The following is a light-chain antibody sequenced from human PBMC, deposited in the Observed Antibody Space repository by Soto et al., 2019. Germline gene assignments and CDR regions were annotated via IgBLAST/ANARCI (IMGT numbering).Light chain of an antibody. CDR3: QKYNSAPLT. V-gene: IGKV1-27*01. J-gene: IGKJ5*01. CDR1: QGISNY. Sequence: DIQMTQSPSSLSASVGDRVTITCRASQGISNYLAWYQQKPGKVPKLLIYAASTLQSGVPSRFGGSGSGTDFTLTTSSLQPEDVATYYCQKYNSAPLTFGQGTRLEIK. CDR2: AAS.